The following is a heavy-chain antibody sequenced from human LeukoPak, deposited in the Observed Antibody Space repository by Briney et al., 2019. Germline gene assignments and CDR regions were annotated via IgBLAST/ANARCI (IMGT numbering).Heavy chain of an antibody. CDR2: ISAYNGNT. V-gene: IGHV1-18*01. Sequence: GASVKVSCKASGYTFTSYGINWVRLAPGQGLEWMGWISAYNGNTNYAQKLQGRVTMTTDTSTSTAYMELRSLRSDDTAVYYCARERWELPYDYWGQGALVTVSS. CDR3: ARERWELPYDY. J-gene: IGHJ4*02. CDR1: GYTFTSYG. D-gene: IGHD1-26*01.